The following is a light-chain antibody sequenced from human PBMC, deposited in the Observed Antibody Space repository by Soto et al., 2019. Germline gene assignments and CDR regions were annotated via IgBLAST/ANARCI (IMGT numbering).Light chain of an antibody. CDR2: SAS. CDR1: QTVKNN. V-gene: IGKV1-39*01. Sequence: DIQMTQSPSSVSASVGDSVSFACQSSQTVKNNVNWYQHKPGKPPKLLIYSASTLQSGVPSRFSGSGSGTDFTLIISSLQPGDFATYYCQQSYGTPFTFGQGTKLEIK. J-gene: IGKJ2*01. CDR3: QQSYGTPFT.